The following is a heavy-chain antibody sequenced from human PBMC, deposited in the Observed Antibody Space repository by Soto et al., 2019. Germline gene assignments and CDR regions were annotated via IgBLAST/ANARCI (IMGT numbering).Heavy chain of an antibody. CDR3: AIRGGGSYYDC. J-gene: IGHJ4*02. V-gene: IGHV3-23*01. Sequence: EVQLLESGGGLVQPGGSLRLSCAASGFTFSSYAMRWVRQAPGKGLEWVSAISGSGGSTYYADSVKGRFNISRDNSKNTMYLKRKSLGAEESAVYYCAIRGGGSYYDCWGRGTLFTFSS. CDR2: ISGSGGST. CDR1: GFTFSSYA. D-gene: IGHD1-26*01.